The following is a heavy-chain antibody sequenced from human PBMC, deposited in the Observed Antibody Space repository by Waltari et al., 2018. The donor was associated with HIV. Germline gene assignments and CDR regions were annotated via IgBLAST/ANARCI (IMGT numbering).Heavy chain of an antibody. J-gene: IGHJ6*02. CDR3: AKDRPAAPNDYYYYGMDV. Sequence: EVQLLESGGGLVQPGGSLRLSCAASGFTFSSYAMSWVRQAPGKGLEWVSAISGSGGSTYYADSVKGRFTISRDNSKNTLYLQMNSLRAEDTAVYYCAKDRPAAPNDYYYYGMDVWGQGTTVTVSS. CDR1: GFTFSSYA. V-gene: IGHV3-23*01. CDR2: ISGSGGST. D-gene: IGHD2-2*01.